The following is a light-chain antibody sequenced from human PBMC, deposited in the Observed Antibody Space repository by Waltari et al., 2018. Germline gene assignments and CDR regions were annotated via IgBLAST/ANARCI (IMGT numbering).Light chain of an antibody. V-gene: IGLV3-21*03. J-gene: IGLJ1*01. CDR3: QVWDSSSDHIYV. CDR2: DDS. CDR1: NTGSKR. Sequence: SYVLTQPPSVSVAPGKTARITCGGNNTGSKRVHWYQQKPGQAPVPVVYDDSDRPTGIPERFSGSNSGNTATLTISRVEAGDEADYYCQVWDSSSDHIYVFGTETKVTVL.